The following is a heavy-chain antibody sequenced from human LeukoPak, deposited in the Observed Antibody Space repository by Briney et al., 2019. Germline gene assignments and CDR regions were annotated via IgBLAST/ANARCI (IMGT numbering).Heavy chain of an antibody. D-gene: IGHD4-17*01. J-gene: IGHJ4*02. CDR3: ARGVMTTVTTGDY. CDR2: INPNSGGT. CDR1: GYTFTGYY. V-gene: IGHV1-2*02. Sequence: GASVKVSCKASGYTFTGYYMHWVRQAPGQGLEWMGWINPNSGGTNYAQKFQGRVTMTRDTSISTAYMELSRLRSDDTAVYYCARGVMTTVTTGDYWGQGTLVTVSS.